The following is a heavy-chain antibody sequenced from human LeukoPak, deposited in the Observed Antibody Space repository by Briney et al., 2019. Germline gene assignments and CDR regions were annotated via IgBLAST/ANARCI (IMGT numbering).Heavy chain of an antibody. J-gene: IGHJ4*02. Sequence: GGSLRLSCAASGFTFSSYEMNWVRQAPGKGLEWGSYISSSGSTIYYADSVKGRFTISRDNAKNSLYLQMNSLRDEDTAVYFCARGPSVGRSLDYWGQGTLVTVSS. CDR3: ARGPSVGRSLDY. CDR2: ISSSGSTI. CDR1: GFTFSSYE. D-gene: IGHD4-23*01. V-gene: IGHV3-48*03.